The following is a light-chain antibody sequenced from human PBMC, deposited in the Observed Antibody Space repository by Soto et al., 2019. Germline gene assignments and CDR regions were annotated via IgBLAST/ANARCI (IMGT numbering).Light chain of an antibody. J-gene: IGKJ1*01. V-gene: IGKV1-27*01. CDR3: QKYNRAPRT. CDR1: QDISNF. CDR2: AAS. Sequence: DIQMTQSPPSVSASIGDRVTITCRASQDISNFLAWYQQKPGKPPKVLIYAASSLQSGAPSRFSGSGSGTDFTLTISRLQPEDVATYFCQKYNRAPRTFGPGTEVEIK.